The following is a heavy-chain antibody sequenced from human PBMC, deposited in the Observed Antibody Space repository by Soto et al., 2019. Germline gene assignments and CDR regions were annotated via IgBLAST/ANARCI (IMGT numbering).Heavy chain of an antibody. CDR1: GGTFSSYD. D-gene: IGHD3-10*01. V-gene: IGHV1-69*01. CDR2: IIPIFGTA. CDR3: ARGRHYYGSGSPPPYDDAFDI. Sequence: QVQLVQSGAEVKKPGSSVKVSCKASGGTFSSYDISWVRQAPGQGLEWMGGIIPIFGTANYAQKFQGRVTITADETTSTAYMELSGLRSEDTAVYYCARGRHYYGSGSPPPYDDAFDIWGQGTMVTVSS. J-gene: IGHJ3*02.